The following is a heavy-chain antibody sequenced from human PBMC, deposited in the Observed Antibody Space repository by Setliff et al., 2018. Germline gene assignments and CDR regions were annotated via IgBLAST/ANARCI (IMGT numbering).Heavy chain of an antibody. CDR3: LGAGTCSY. CDR1: GFSFRNCW. D-gene: IGHD3-10*02. V-gene: IGHV3-7*01. CDR2: INPGGSET. Sequence: GESLKISCVATGFSFRNCWASWVRQAQGKGPEWLASINPGGSETYYVDSARGRSTISRDNARNSLSLQMNSLRSDDTAVYYCLGAGTCSYWGQGTRVTVSS. J-gene: IGHJ4*02.